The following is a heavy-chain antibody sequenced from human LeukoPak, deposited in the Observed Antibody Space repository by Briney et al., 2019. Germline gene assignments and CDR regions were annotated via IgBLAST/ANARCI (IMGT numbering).Heavy chain of an antibody. CDR3: ARDPRRPYGGNSGSSDYFDY. V-gene: IGHV1-69*01. J-gene: IGHJ4*02. CDR1: GGTFSSYA. CDR2: IIPIFGTA. D-gene: IGHD4-23*01. Sequence: GSSVKVSCKASGGTFSSYAISWVRQAPGLGLEWMGGIIPIFGTANYAQKFQGRVTITADESTSTAYMELSSLRSEDTAVYYCARDPRRPYGGNSGSSDYFDYWGQGTLVTVSS.